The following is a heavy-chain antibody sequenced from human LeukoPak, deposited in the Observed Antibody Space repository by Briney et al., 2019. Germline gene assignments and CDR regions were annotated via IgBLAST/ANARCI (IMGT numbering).Heavy chain of an antibody. D-gene: IGHD6-13*01. CDR1: GGSFSSSNW. Sequence: SGTLSLTCVVSGGSFSSSNWWSWVRQPPGKGLEWIGEIYYSGSSNYNPSLKSRVTISVDKSKNQFSLKLSSMTAADTAVYYCARGQQLLQAFDYWGQGTLVSVSS. V-gene: IGHV4-4*02. CDR2: IYYSGSS. J-gene: IGHJ4*02. CDR3: ARGQQLLQAFDY.